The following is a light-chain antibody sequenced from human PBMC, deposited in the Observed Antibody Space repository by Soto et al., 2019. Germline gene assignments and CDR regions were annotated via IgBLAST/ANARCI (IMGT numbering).Light chain of an antibody. CDR2: LNSDGSH. Sequence: QLVLTQSPSASASLGASVKLTCTLSSGHSSYAIAWHQQQPEKGPRYLMKLNSDGSHSKGDGIPNRFSGSSSGAERYLTIPSLQSEDEADYYCQTWGTGIPWVFGGGTTLTVL. J-gene: IGLJ3*02. V-gene: IGLV4-69*01. CDR1: SGHSSYA. CDR3: QTWGTGIPWV.